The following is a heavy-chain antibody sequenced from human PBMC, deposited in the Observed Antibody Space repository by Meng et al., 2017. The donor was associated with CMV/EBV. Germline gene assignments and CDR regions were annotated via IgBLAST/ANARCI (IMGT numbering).Heavy chain of an antibody. V-gene: IGHV3-21*06. CDR1: GFTFSSYS. CDR2: IRSSSTYI. CDR3: AREAGHFYPDY. J-gene: IGHJ4*02. D-gene: IGHD2/OR15-2a*01. Sequence: SCAASGFTFSSYSMDWVRQAPGKGLEWVSSIRSSSTYIHYADSVKGRFTISRDNAKNSLYLQMNSLRTEDTAAYYCAREAGHFYPDYWGQGTLVTVSS.